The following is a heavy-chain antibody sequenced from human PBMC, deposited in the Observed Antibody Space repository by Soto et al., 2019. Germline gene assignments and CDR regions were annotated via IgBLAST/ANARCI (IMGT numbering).Heavy chain of an antibody. D-gene: IGHD2-8*01. CDR3: ATGPQSFFYGVGDHFFVYAP. Sequence: ASVKVSCKVSGYTLTELSMHWVRQAPGKGLEWMGGFDPEDGETIYAQKFQGRVTMTEDTSTGTAYMELSSLRSEDTAVYYCATGPQSFFYGVGDHFFVYAPCARGSLDPVSS. J-gene: IGHJ5*02. V-gene: IGHV1-24*01. CDR1: GYTLTELS. CDR2: FDPEDGET.